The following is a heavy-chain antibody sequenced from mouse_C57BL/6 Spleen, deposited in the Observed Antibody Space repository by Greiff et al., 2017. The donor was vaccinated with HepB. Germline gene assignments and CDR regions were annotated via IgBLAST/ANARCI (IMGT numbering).Heavy chain of an antibody. Sequence: VKLLESGPELVKPGASVKISCKASGYAFSSSWMNWVKQRPGKGLEWIGRIYPGDGDTNYNGKFKGKATLTADKSSSTAYMQLSSLTSEDSAVYFCAREDYYGSRPFDYWGQGTTLTVSS. CDR1: GYAFSSSW. D-gene: IGHD1-1*01. CDR2: IYPGDGDT. V-gene: IGHV1-82*01. CDR3: AREDYYGSRPFDY. J-gene: IGHJ2*01.